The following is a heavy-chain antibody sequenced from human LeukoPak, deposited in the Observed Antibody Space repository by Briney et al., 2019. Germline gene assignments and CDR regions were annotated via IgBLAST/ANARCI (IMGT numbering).Heavy chain of an antibody. V-gene: IGHV4-61*01. CDR2: IYYSGST. CDR1: GGSISSGSYQ. Sequence: SETLSLTCTVSGGSISSGSYQWSWIRQPPGKGLEWIGYIYYSGSTNYNPSLKSRVTISVDTSKNQFSLKLSSVTAADTAVYYCARVIEGYSSGWYLNFDYWGQGTLVTVSS. CDR3: ARVIEGYSSGWYLNFDY. D-gene: IGHD6-19*01. J-gene: IGHJ4*02.